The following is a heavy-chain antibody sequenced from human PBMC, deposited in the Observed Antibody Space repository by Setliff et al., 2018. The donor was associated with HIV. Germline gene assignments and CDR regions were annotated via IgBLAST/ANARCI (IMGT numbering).Heavy chain of an antibody. CDR2: ITWNSGSI. J-gene: IGHJ4*02. CDR3: AKGRYSSSWYYFDY. V-gene: IGHV3-9*03. Sequence: GGSLRLSCEASAFIFTTYAMHWVRQAPGKGLEWVSGITWNSGSIAYADSVKGRFTISRDNAKNSLYLQMNSLRAEDMALYYCAKGRYSSSWYYFDYWGQGTLVTVSS. D-gene: IGHD6-13*01. CDR1: AFIFTTYA.